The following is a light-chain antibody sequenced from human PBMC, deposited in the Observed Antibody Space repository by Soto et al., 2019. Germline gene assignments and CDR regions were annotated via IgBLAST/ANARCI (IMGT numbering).Light chain of an antibody. CDR1: SGHSSYA. CDR2: LNSDGSH. J-gene: IGLJ3*02. V-gene: IGLV4-69*01. Sequence: QSVLTQSPSASASLGASVKLTCTLSSGHSSYAIAWHQQQPEKGPRYLMKLNSDGSHSKGDGIPDRFSGSRSGAERYLTISSLQSEDEADYYCQTWGTGIQWVFGGGTKVTVL. CDR3: QTWGTGIQWV.